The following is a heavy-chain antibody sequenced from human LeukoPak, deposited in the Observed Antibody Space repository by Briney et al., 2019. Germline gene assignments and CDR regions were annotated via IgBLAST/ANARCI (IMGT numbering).Heavy chain of an antibody. J-gene: IGHJ4*02. CDR2: ISPYNGNT. CDR1: GYSFPSYG. Sequence: GASVKVSCKASGYSFPSYGISWVRQAPGQGLEWMGWISPYNGNTNYAQKLQGRLTLTTDTSTNTAYVELKSLGFDDSAVYFCARHYYGSGTYYHFDSWGPGTLVTVSS. CDR3: ARHYYGSGTYYHFDS. V-gene: IGHV1-18*01. D-gene: IGHD3-10*01.